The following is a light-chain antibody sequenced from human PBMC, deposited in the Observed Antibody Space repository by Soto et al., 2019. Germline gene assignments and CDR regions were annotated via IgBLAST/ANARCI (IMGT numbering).Light chain of an antibody. V-gene: IGKV3-15*01. CDR2: AAS. CDR1: QSVNSD. CDR3: QQYSNWPPIT. Sequence: EIVMTQSPATLSVSPGERATLSCRASQSVNSDLAWYQQKPGQPPRLLIFAASTRATGIPPRFSGSGSGTEFTLTSSSLQYEDFAVYYCQQYSNWPPITFGQGTRLEI. J-gene: IGKJ5*01.